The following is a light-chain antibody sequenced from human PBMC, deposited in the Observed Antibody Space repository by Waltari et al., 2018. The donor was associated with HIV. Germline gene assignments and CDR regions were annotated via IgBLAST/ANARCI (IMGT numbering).Light chain of an antibody. CDR3: SPFTCQGSLM. CDR2: DVS. J-gene: IGLJ3*02. CDR1: GHAVYFYKF. V-gene: IGLV2-14*03. Sequence: QSPLYQPASVSGSPGQSITIPCTAVGHAVYFYKFVSLYRQYPGKAPQLIIYDVSGRPSGVSSRVSGSSSGVTASLTISGLQDEEEADSFCSPFTCQGSLMFGGGTKLTVL.